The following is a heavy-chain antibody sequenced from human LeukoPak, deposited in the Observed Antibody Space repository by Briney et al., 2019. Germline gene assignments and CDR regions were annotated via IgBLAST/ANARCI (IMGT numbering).Heavy chain of an antibody. CDR3: AKPPNSGYDLYFDY. V-gene: IGHV3-23*01. CDR1: GFTFSSYA. D-gene: IGHD5-12*01. J-gene: IGHJ4*02. CDR2: ISGSGGST. Sequence: PGGSLRLSCAASGFTFSSYAISWVRQAPGKGLEWVSAISGSGGSTYYADSVKGRFTISRDNSKNTLYLQMNSLRAEDTAVYYCAKPPNSGYDLYFDYWGQGTLVTVSS.